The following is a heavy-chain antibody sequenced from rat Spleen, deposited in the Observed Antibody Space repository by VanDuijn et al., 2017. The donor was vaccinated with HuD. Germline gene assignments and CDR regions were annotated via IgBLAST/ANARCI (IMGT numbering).Heavy chain of an antibody. J-gene: IGHJ2*01. D-gene: IGHD4-3*01. CDR3: SRRTPSGWAY. CDR1: GFTFNNHW. V-gene: IGHV5-31*01. CDR2: ISNSGSST. Sequence: EVQLVESGGGLVQSGRSLKLSFVASGFTFNNHWMTWIRHSPGKGLEWVASISNSGSSTYYPDSVKGRFTISRDNAKSTLYLQVNSLRSEDTATYYCSRRTPSGWAYWGQGVMVTVSS.